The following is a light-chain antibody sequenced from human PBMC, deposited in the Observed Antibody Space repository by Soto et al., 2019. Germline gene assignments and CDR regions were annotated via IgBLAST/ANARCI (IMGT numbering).Light chain of an antibody. CDR1: STDFENYNL. Sequence: QAVVTQPASVSGSPGQSITISCTRSSTDFENYNLVSWYQHCPDKAPKLIIYEGTKRPSEISDRFSGSESDTTASLIISGLQPEDEADYYCSSYAGSSARVVFGGGTTVTVL. CDR3: SSYAGSSARVV. V-gene: IGLV2-23*01. CDR2: EGT. J-gene: IGLJ2*01.